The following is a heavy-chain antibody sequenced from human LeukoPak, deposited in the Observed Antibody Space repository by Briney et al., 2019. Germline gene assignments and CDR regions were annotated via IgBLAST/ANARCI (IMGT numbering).Heavy chain of an antibody. J-gene: IGHJ1*01. CDR2: ISSSGSTI. CDR1: GFTFSDYY. V-gene: IGHV3-11*01. Sequence: GGSLRLSCAASGFTFSDYYMSWIHQAPGKGLEWVSYISSSGSTIYYADSVKGRFTISRDNAKNSLYLQMNSLRAEDTAVYYCARGSIAAPEYFQHWGQGTLVTVSS. CDR3: ARGSIAAPEYFQH. D-gene: IGHD6-6*01.